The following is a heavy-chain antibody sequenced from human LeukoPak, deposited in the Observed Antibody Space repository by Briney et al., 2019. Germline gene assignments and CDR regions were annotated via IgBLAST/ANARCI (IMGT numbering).Heavy chain of an antibody. CDR1: GVRFSSYW. V-gene: IGHV3-7*05. CDR2: IKQYGSEN. CDR3: ARAAEISALDN. Sequence: PGGYLRLSCAASGVRFSSYWMSWVRQAPGKGLEWVATIKQYGSENYYVDSVKGRFTISRDNAKKSLFLQMDSLRPDDTAVYYCARAAEISALDNWGQGTLVTVSS. J-gene: IGHJ4*02. D-gene: IGHD6-13*01.